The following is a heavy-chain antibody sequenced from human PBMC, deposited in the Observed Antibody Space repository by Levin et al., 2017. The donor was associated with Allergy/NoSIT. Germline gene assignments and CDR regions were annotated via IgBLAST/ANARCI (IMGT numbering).Heavy chain of an antibody. D-gene: IGHD2/OR15-2a*01. CDR3: AREIDSQAEYYFARGLSAELNWFDP. Sequence: SQTLSLTCAVYGGSFRGYYWSWIRQPPGKGLEWIGEINHSGSTNYNPSLKSRVTISVDTSKNQFSLKLSSVTAADTAVYYCAREIDSQAEYYFARGLSAELNWFDPWGQGTLVTVSS. J-gene: IGHJ5*02. CDR1: GGSFRGYY. V-gene: IGHV4-34*01. CDR2: INHSGST.